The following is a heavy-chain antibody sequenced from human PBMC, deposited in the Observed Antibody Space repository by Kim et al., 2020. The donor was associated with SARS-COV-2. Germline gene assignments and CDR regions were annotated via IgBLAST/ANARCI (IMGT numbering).Heavy chain of an antibody. J-gene: IGHJ6*02. CDR2: IYYSGST. V-gene: IGHV4-31*03. Sequence: SETLSLTCTVSGGSISSGGYYWSWIRQHPGKGLEWIGYIYYSGSTYYNPSLKSRVTISVDTSKNQFSLKLSSVTAADTAVYYCERDPYYYGSGSRYGMDVWGQGTMVTVSS. D-gene: IGHD3-10*01. CDR3: ERDPYYYGSGSRYGMDV. CDR1: GGSISSGGYY.